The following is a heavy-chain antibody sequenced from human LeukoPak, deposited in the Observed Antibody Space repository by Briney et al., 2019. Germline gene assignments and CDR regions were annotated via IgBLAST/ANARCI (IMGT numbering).Heavy chain of an antibody. CDR2: ISSSSNYI. CDR3: ARAATMIVVVTPFDY. V-gene: IGHV3-21*01. CDR1: GFTFSSYS. Sequence: GGSLRLSCATSGFTFSSYSMNWVRQAPGKGLEWVSIISSSSNYIYYADSVKGRFTISRDNAKKSLYLQMNSLRAGDTAVYYCARAATMIVVVTPFDYWGQGTLVTVSS. J-gene: IGHJ4*02. D-gene: IGHD3-22*01.